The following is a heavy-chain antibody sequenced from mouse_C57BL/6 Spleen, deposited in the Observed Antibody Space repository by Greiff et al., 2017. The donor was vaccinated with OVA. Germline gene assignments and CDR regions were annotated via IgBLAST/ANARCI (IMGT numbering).Heavy chain of an antibody. CDR3: ARQGDGYYHYFDY. CDR1: GFTFSSYG. D-gene: IGHD2-3*01. V-gene: IGHV5-6*01. Sequence: EVQRVESGGDLVKPGGSLKLSCAASGFTFSSYGMSWVRQTPDKRLEWVATISSGGSYTYYPDSVKGRFTISRDNAKNTLYLQMSSLKSEDTAMYYCARQGDGYYHYFDYWGQGTTLTVSS. CDR2: ISSGGSYT. J-gene: IGHJ2*01.